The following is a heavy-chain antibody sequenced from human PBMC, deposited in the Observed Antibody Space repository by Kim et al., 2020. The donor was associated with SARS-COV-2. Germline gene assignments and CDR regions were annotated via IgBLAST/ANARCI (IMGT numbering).Heavy chain of an antibody. Sequence: ANYAKKVQGGVTITPDKSTSTAYMERSSLRSGDTAVYYCARGPEGGTMNYWGQGTLVTVSS. D-gene: IGHD3-22*01. J-gene: IGHJ4*02. CDR2: A. V-gene: IGHV1-69*02. CDR3: ARGPEGGTMNY.